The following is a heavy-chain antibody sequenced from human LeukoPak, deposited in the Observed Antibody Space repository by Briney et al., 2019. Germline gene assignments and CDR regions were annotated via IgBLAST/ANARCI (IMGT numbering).Heavy chain of an antibody. CDR3: ARGGTWPSSAGYYYYYGMDV. CDR2: IIPILGIA. D-gene: IGHD6-6*01. V-gene: IGHV1-69*04. Sequence: GASVKVSCKASGGTFSSYAISWVRQAPGQGLEWMGRIIPILGIANYAQKFQGRVTITADKSTSTAYMELSSLRSEDTAVYYCARGGTWPSSAGYYYYYGMDVWGQGTTVTVSS. J-gene: IGHJ6*02. CDR1: GGTFSSYA.